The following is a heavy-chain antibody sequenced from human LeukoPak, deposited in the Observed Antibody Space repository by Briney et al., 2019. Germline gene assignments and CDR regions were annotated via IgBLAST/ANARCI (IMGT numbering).Heavy chain of an antibody. Sequence: PGGSLRLSCAASGFTFSNYGMHWVRQAPGKGLEWVAVVSDHGLTIYYADSVRGRFTISRDNSKNTLYLQMNNLRDEDTAMYYCARDGAITGPHWWFGLWGRGTLVTVSS. CDR1: GFTFSNYG. CDR3: ARDGAITGPHWWFGL. V-gene: IGHV3-30*03. J-gene: IGHJ2*01. CDR2: VSDHGLTI. D-gene: IGHD1-20*01.